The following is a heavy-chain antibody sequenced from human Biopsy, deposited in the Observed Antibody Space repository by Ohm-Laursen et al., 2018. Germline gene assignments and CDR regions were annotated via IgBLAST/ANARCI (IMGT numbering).Heavy chain of an antibody. Sequence: EASVKVSCKASGFTFSSSAVQWVRQARGQRLGWIGWIVVGSGHTNYAQKFQERVTITRDMSTSTAYMELTSLRSEDTAVYYCAATSTLYYYYYAMDVWDQGTTITVSS. CDR2: IVVGSGHT. CDR3: AATSTLYYYYYAMDV. V-gene: IGHV1-58*01. CDR1: GFTFSSSA. J-gene: IGHJ6*02.